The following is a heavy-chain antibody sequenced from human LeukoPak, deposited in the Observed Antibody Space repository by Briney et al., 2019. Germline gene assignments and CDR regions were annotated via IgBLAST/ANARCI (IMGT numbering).Heavy chain of an antibody. J-gene: IGHJ4*02. D-gene: IGHD3-10*01. CDR1: GYTLTQHS. CDR3: ARGHYYGSGSCYKDLSRYFDY. Sequence: GASVKVSCKASGYTLTQHSMNWVRQAPGQGLEWMGWINPNSGGTNYAQKFQGRVTMTRDTSISTAYMELSRLRSDDTAVYYCARGHYYGSGSCYKDLSRYFDYWGQGTLVTVSS. V-gene: IGHV1-2*02. CDR2: INPNSGGT.